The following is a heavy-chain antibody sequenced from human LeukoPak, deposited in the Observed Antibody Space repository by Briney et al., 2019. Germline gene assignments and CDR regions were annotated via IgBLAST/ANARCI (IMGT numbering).Heavy chain of an antibody. CDR2: ISYDGSNK. CDR1: GFTFSNYG. D-gene: IGHD3-10*01. J-gene: IGHJ4*02. Sequence: GRSLRLSCAGAGFTFSNYGMHWVRQGPGKGLEWVAVISYDGSNKFYADSVKGRFTISRDNSKNTLYLQMSSLSAEDTAVYYCARTTTPHYYGSGSYALGYWGQGTLVTVPS. CDR3: ARTTTPHYYGSGSYALGY. V-gene: IGHV3-30*03.